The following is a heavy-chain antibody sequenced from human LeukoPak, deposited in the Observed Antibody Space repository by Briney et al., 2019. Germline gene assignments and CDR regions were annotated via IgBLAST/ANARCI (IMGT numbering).Heavy chain of an antibody. CDR3: ARGRGNYVNY. V-gene: IGHV4-59*08. CDR2: ISHSGST. Sequence: SETLSLTCTVSGGSISTYYWSWIRQPPGKGLEWIGYISHSGSTNYNPSLKSRVTISLDTSKSQFSLRLSSVTAADTAVYYCARGRGNYVNYWGQGTLVTVSS. CDR1: GGSISTYY. D-gene: IGHD2-15*01. J-gene: IGHJ4*02.